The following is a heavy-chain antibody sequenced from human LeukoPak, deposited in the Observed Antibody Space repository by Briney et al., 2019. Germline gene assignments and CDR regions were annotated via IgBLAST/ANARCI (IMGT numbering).Heavy chain of an antibody. Sequence: GGPLTLSCAASGFTFSSYAMSGVRDAPGKGLEWVSAISGSGGITYCADSVKGRSTISRDNSKNTLYLQMNSLRVEDTAVYDCAKGMKYSGSYFTYFDYWGQGTLVTVSS. CDR3: AKGMKYSGSYFTYFDY. D-gene: IGHD1-26*01. V-gene: IGHV3-23*01. CDR1: GFTFSSYA. J-gene: IGHJ4*02. CDR2: ISGSGGIT.